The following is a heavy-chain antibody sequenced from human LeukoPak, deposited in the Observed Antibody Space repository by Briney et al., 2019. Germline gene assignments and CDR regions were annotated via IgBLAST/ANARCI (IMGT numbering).Heavy chain of an antibody. V-gene: IGHV3-23*01. Sequence: WGFLVLSLAGSGFTFNTYAMRWVRPAPGKGLEGVSSISGGGETTYYAHSVQGPLTISRDNYKNTLSLKTDSLRAEDTDMYSCEKATIEQCLVKVDSFNYWGQGTLVTVSS. CDR1: GFTFNTYA. CDR2: ISGGGETT. J-gene: IGHJ4*02. D-gene: IGHD6-19*01. CDR3: EKATIEQCLVKVDSFNY.